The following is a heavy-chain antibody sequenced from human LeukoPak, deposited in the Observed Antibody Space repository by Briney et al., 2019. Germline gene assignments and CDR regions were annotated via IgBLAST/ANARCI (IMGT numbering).Heavy chain of an antibody. CDR2: INPSRNT. D-gene: IGHD5-24*01. Sequence: PSETLSLTCAVFGGSFSGYYWNWIRQPPGKGLEWIGQINPSRNTNYNPSLKSRVTISVDTSKNQFSLKLSSVTAADTAVYYCVHNDVRDGYINWFDPWGQGTLVTVSS. CDR3: VHNDVRDGYINWFDP. J-gene: IGHJ5*02. V-gene: IGHV4-34*01. CDR1: GGSFSGYY.